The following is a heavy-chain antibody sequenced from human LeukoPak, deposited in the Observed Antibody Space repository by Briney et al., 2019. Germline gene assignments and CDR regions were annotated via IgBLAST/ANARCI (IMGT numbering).Heavy chain of an antibody. CDR2: INPNSGGT. CDR1: GYTFTGYH. CDR3: ARDHGEYSSSYYYYYGMDV. D-gene: IGHD6-6*01. J-gene: IGHJ6*02. Sequence: ASVKVSCTASGYTFTGYHMHWVRQAPGQGLEWMGWINPNSGGTNYAQKFQGWVTMTRDTSISTAYMELSRLRSDDTAVYYCARDHGEYSSSYYYYYGMDVWGQGTTVTVSS. V-gene: IGHV1-2*04.